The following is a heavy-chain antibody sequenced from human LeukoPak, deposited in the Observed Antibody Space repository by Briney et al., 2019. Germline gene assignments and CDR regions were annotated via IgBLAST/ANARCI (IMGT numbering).Heavy chain of an antibody. D-gene: IGHD5-24*01. V-gene: IGHV4-59*08. CDR3: ARQAPLERWLQTDAFDI. J-gene: IGHJ3*02. CDR1: GGSISSYY. Sequence: SETLSLTCTVSGGSISSYYWSWIRQPPGKGLEWIGYIYYSGSTNYNPSLKSRVTISVDTSKNQLSLKLSSVTAADTAVYYCARQAPLERWLQTDAFDIWGQGTMVTVSS. CDR2: IYYSGST.